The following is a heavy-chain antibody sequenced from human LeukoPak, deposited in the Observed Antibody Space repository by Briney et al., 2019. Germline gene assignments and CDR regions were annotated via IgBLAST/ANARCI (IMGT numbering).Heavy chain of an antibody. CDR3: ARQGYCSSTSCYPNIDYFYYYMDV. CDR1: GGSLNIWGYS. Sequence: PSETLSLTCTVSGGSLNIWGYSWGWIRQPPGRGLEWVASISYSGSTYYNPSLRSRVTISLDTSKKQFSLRLNSVTAADTAVYSCARQGYCSSTSCYPNIDYFYYYMDVWGKGTTVTVSS. V-gene: IGHV4-39*01. J-gene: IGHJ6*03. D-gene: IGHD2-2*01. CDR2: ISYSGST.